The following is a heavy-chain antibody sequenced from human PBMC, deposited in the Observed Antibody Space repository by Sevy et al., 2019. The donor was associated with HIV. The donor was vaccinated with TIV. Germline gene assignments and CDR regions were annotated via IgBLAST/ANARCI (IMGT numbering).Heavy chain of an antibody. CDR2: FDPEDGET. V-gene: IGHV1-24*01. J-gene: IGHJ4*02. CDR1: GYTLTKLS. D-gene: IGHD3-22*01. Sequence: ASLKVSCKVSGYTLTKLSMHWVRQAPGKGLEWMGGFDPEDGETIYAQKFQDRITMTEDTSTDPAYMELNSLRSEDTAVYYCASGREYYYGNSGYFDYWGQGTLVTVSS. CDR3: ASGREYYYGNSGYFDY.